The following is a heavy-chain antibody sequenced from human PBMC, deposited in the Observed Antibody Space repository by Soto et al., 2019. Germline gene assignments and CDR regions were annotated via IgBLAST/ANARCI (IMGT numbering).Heavy chain of an antibody. J-gene: IGHJ4*02. V-gene: IGHV3-48*03. CDR3: VRESGSYGY. D-gene: IGHD1-26*01. CDR2: ISGSGTTR. CDR1: GFTFSSYE. Sequence: EVQLVESGGGLVQPGGSLRLSCAASGFTFSSYEMNWVRQAPGKGPEWVSYISGSGTTRHYADPVKGRFTISRDNAKNSLYLQMNSLRAEDTAVYYYVRESGSYGYWGQGTLVTVSS.